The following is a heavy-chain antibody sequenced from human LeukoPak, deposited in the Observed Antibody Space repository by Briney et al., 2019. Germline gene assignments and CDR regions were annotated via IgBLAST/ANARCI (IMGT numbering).Heavy chain of an antibody. CDR2: VYPGDSDA. V-gene: IGHV5-51*01. CDR3: ARPAGYGGNLGALDI. D-gene: IGHD4-23*01. CDR1: GYSFTGYW. Sequence: GESLKISCKGSGYSFTGYWIGWVRQMPEKGLEWMGIVYPGDSDARYSPSFQGQVSISADKSISTAYLQWSSLKASDTAMYYCARPAGYGGNLGALDIWGQGTMVTVSS. J-gene: IGHJ3*02.